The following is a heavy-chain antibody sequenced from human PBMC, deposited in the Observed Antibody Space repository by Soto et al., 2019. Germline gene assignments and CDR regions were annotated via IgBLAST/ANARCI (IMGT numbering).Heavy chain of an antibody. D-gene: IGHD6-6*01. CDR1: GFTFSSYG. V-gene: IGHV3-33*01. J-gene: IGHJ4*02. CDR3: ARDIAARPIRSYFDY. Sequence: HPGGSLRLSCAASGFTFSSYGMHWVRQAPGKGLEWVAVIWYDGSNKYYADSVKGRFTISRDNSKNTLYLQMNSLRAEDMAVYYCARDIAARPIRSYFDYWGQGTLVTLSS. CDR2: IWYDGSNK.